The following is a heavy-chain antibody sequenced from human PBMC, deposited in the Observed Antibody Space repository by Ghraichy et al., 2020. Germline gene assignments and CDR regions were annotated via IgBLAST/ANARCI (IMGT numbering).Heavy chain of an antibody. CDR1: GFTFSSYS. V-gene: IGHV3-48*01. CDR3: AKVVSWRYFDL. J-gene: IGHJ2*01. D-gene: IGHD5/OR15-5a*01. Sequence: GGSLRLSCAASGFTFSSYSMNWVRQAPGKGLEWVSYISSSSSTRYYANSVKGRFTISRDNAKNSLYLQMNSLRAEDTAVYYCAKVVSWRYFDLWGRGTLVTVSS. CDR2: ISSSSSTR.